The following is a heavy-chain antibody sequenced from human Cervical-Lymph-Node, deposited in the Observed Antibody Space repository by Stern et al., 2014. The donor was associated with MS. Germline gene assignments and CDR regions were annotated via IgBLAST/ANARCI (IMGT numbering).Heavy chain of an antibody. J-gene: IGHJ6*02. CDR2: FDPEDGET. CDR1: GYTLTELS. V-gene: IGHV1-24*01. CDR3: ATGYDSSGYYYYYYGMDV. D-gene: IGHD3-22*01. Sequence: QVQLGQSGAEVKKPGASVKVSCKVSGYTLTELSMHWVRQAPGKGLEWMGGFDPEDGETIYAQKFQGRVTMTEDTSTDTAYMELSSLRSEDTAVYYCATGYDSSGYYYYYYGMDVWGQGTTVTVSS.